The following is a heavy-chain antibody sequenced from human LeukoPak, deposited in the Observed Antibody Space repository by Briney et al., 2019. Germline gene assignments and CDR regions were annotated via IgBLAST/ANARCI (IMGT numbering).Heavy chain of an antibody. V-gene: IGHV3-30-3*01. D-gene: IGHD3-3*01. CDR3: ARDEWLDY. J-gene: IGHJ4*02. CDR2: ISYDGSNK. Sequence: GGSLRLSCAASGFTFSSYAMHWVRQAPGKGLEWVAVISYDGSNKYYADSVKGRFTISRDNSKNTLYLQMNSLRAEDTAVYYCARDEWLDYWGQGTLVTVSS. CDR1: GFTFSSYA.